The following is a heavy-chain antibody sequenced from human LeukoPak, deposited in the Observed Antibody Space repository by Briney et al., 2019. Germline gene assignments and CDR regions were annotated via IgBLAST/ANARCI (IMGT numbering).Heavy chain of an antibody. V-gene: IGHV4-4*07. CDR2: VYSSGST. Sequence: SETLSLTCTVSGGSIGSYYWSWIRQPAGKGLEWIGRVYSSGSTNYNPSLKSRVTMSIDTSKNQFSLKVSSVTAADTAVYYCARVAVTGVTWYFDLWGRGTLVTVSS. CDR3: ARVAVTGVTWYFDL. D-gene: IGHD6-19*01. J-gene: IGHJ2*01. CDR1: GGSIGSYY.